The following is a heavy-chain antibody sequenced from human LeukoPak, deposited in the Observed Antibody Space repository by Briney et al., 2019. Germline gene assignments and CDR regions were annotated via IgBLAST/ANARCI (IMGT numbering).Heavy chain of an antibody. D-gene: IGHD5-18*01. J-gene: IGHJ4*02. V-gene: IGHV3-74*01. CDR2: IKSDGSNT. CDR3: ARADWDTAMIDY. CDR1: GFTFSSYW. Sequence: PGGSLRLSCAASGFTFSSYWMHWVRQAPGKGLVWVSRIKSDGSNTNYADSVKGRFTISRDNAKNTLHLQMNSLRAEDTAVYYCARADWDTAMIDYWGQGTLVTVSS.